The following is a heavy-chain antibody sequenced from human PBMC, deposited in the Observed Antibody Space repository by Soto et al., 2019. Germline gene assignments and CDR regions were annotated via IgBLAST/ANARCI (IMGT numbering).Heavy chain of an antibody. V-gene: IGHV3-23*01. CDR1: GFTFSSYA. CDR3: AKDSWSGYATPTTDYFDY. Sequence: GGSLRLSCAASGFTFSSYAMSWVRQAPGKGLEWVSAISGSGGSTYYADSVKGRFTISRDNSKNTLYLQMNSLRAEDTAVYYCAKDSWSGYATPTTDYFDYWGQGTLVTVSS. CDR2: ISGSGGST. J-gene: IGHJ4*02. D-gene: IGHD5-12*01.